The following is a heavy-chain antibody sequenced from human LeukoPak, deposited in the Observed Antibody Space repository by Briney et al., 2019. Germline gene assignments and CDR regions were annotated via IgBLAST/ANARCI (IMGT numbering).Heavy chain of an antibody. CDR1: GFTFSSYW. CDR3: ASDTLLYGNSPDAFDI. V-gene: IGHV3-48*02. J-gene: IGHJ3*02. Sequence: GGSLRLSCAASGFTFSSYWMSWVRQAPGKGLEWVSYIGSSGSTVYYADSVKGRFTISRDNAKNSLYLQMNSLRDEDTAVYYCASDTLLYGNSPDAFDIWGQGTMVTVSS. CDR2: IGSSGSTV. D-gene: IGHD4-23*01.